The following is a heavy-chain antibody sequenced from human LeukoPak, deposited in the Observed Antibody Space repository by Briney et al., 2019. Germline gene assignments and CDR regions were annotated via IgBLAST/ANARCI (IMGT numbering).Heavy chain of an antibody. V-gene: IGHV1-2*06. D-gene: IGHD1-26*01. CDR2: INANSGGT. J-gene: IGHJ4*02. CDR3: ARDVSSTPNWEFDY. CDR1: GYTFADYF. Sequence: GASVKVSRKTSGYTFADYFIHWVRQAPGQGLEYMGRINANSGGTEYQQKFQGRVTMTRVMSISTAYVEINWLISDDTAIYYCARDVSSTPNWEFDYWGQGTTVTVSS.